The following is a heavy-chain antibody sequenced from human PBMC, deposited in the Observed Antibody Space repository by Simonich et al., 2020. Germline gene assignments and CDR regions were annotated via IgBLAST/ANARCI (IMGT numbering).Heavy chain of an antibody. Sequence: QVQLVESGGGVVQPGRSLRLSCAASGFTFSSYGMHWVRQAPGKGLEWVAFIWYDGSNKYYADSVKGRFTISRDNSKNTLYLQMNSLRAEDTAVYYCARDRYCSGGSCYYFDYWGQGTLVTVSS. V-gene: IGHV3-33*01. CDR3: ARDRYCSGGSCYYFDY. J-gene: IGHJ4*02. D-gene: IGHD2-15*01. CDR1: GFTFSSYG. CDR2: IWYDGSNK.